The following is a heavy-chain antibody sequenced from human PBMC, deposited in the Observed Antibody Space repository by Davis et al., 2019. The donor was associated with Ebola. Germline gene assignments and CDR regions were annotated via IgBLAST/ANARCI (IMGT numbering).Heavy chain of an antibody. CDR1: GGSISSSNW. CDR3: ARAIVVLVAAHNWFDP. J-gene: IGHJ5*02. CDR2: IYHSGST. V-gene: IGHV4-4*02. D-gene: IGHD2-15*01. Sequence: MPSETLSLTCAVSGGSISSSNWWSWVRQPPGKGLEWIGEIYHSGSTNYNPSLKSRVTISVDKSKNQFSLKLSSVTAADTAVYYCARAIVVLVAAHNWFDPWGQGTLVTVSS.